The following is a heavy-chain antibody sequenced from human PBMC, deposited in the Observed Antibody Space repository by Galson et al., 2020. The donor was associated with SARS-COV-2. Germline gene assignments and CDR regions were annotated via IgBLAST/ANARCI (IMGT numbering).Heavy chain of an antibody. D-gene: IGHD3-10*01. Sequence: GGSLRLSCAASGFTFSNYEMNWVRQAPGKGLEWLSYISGSGNSIYYADSVRGRFTISRDNAKNSLFLQMNSLRAEDTGVYYCANMYYYGSGTYGYWGQGTLVTVSS. J-gene: IGHJ4*02. CDR2: ISGSGNSI. CDR3: ANMYYYGSGTYGY. V-gene: IGHV3-48*03. CDR1: GFTFSNYE.